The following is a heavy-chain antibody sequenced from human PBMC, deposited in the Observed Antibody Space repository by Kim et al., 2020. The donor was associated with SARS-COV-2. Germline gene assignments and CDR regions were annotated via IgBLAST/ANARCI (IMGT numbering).Heavy chain of an antibody. V-gene: IGHV1-69*13. CDR1: GGTFSSYA. CDR2: IIPIFGTA. Sequence: SVKVSCKASGGTFSSYAISWVRQAPGQGLEWMGGIIPIFGTANYAQKFQGRVTITADESTSTAYMELSSLRSEDTAVYYCARSRYMPHVYCSSTSCYGNLDYWGQGTLVTVSS. J-gene: IGHJ4*02. CDR3: ARSRYMPHVYCSSTSCYGNLDY. D-gene: IGHD2-2*01.